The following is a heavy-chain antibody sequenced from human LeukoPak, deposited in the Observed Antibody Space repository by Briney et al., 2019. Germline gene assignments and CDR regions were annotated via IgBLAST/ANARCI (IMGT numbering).Heavy chain of an antibody. Sequence: GGSLRLSCAASGFTFSSYGMHWVRQAPGKGLEWVAVIWYDGSNKYYADSVKGRFTISRDNSKNTLYLLMNSLRAEDTAVYYCARDRADSSIAARPAGWFDPWGQGTLVTVSS. CDR2: IWYDGSNK. V-gene: IGHV3-33*01. D-gene: IGHD6-6*01. CDR1: GFTFSSYG. J-gene: IGHJ5*02. CDR3: ARDRADSSIAARPAGWFDP.